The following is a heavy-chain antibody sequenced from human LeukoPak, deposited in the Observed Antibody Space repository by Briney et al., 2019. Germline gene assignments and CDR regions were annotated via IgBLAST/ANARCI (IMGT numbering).Heavy chain of an antibody. CDR3: AREFGGAFDI. J-gene: IGHJ3*02. Sequence: PSETLFLTCTVSGGSISSYYWSWIRQPAGKGLEWIGSIYHSASTYYNPSLKSRVTISVDTSKNQFSLKLSSVTAADTAVYYCAREFGGAFDIWGQGTMVTVSS. D-gene: IGHD3-16*01. CDR1: GGSISSYY. CDR2: IYHSAST. V-gene: IGHV4-4*07.